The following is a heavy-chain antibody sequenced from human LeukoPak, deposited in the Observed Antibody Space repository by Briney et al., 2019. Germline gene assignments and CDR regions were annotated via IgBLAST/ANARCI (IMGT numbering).Heavy chain of an antibody. CDR3: ARVGDIVVVPAAMSFDY. CDR1: GFTFSSYT. CDR2: ISYDGTNK. V-gene: IGHV3-30-3*01. D-gene: IGHD2-2*01. J-gene: IGHJ4*02. Sequence: PGGSLRLSCAASGFTFSSYTMHWVRQAPGKGLEWVAVISYDGTNKYYADSVKGRFTISRDNSKNTLYLQMNSLRAEDTAVYYCARVGDIVVVPAAMSFDYWGQGTLVTVSS.